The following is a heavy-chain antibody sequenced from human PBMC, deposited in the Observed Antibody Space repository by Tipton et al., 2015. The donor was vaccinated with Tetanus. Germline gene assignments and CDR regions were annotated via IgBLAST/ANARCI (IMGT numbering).Heavy chain of an antibody. CDR1: GFSFASYG. Sequence: SLRLSCAASGFSFASYGMHWVRQAPGKGLEWVSGISASGGGTYYADSVKGRFTISRDNSKNTLYLQMNSLRAEDTAVYYCAKDKCGGSCYIVYWYFDLWGRGTLVPVSS. V-gene: IGHV3-23*01. CDR3: AKDKCGGSCYIVYWYFDL. CDR2: ISASGGGT. D-gene: IGHD2-15*01. J-gene: IGHJ2*01.